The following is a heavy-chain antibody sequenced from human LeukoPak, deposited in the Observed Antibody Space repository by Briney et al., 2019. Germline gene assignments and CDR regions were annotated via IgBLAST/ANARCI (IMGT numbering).Heavy chain of an antibody. J-gene: IGHJ3*02. CDR1: GYTFTSYA. CDR2: INAGNGNT. V-gene: IGHV1-3*03. CDR3: ARERIAVASWDAFDI. D-gene: IGHD6-19*01. Sequence: ASVKVSCKASGYTFTSYAMHWVRQAPGQRLEWMGWINAGNGNTKYSQEFQGRVTITRDTSASTAYMELSSLRSEDMAVYYCARERIAVASWDAFDIWGQGTMVTVSS.